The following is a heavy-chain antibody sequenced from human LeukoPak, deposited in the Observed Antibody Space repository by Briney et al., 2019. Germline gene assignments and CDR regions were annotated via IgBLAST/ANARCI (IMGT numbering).Heavy chain of an antibody. Sequence: SETLSLTCTVSGGSIISGDYYWSWIRQPPGKGLEWIGYIYYSGSTYYNPSLKSRVTISVDTSKNQFSLKLSSVTAADTAVYYCARAGVYNWNPAPALGLDYWGQGTLVTVSS. CDR2: IYYSGST. CDR1: GGSIISGDYY. CDR3: ARAGVYNWNPAPALGLDY. D-gene: IGHD1-20*01. V-gene: IGHV4-30-4*08. J-gene: IGHJ4*02.